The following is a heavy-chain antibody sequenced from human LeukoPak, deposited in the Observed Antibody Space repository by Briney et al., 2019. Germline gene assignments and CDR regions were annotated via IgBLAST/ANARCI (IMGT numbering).Heavy chain of an antibody. V-gene: IGHV3-23*01. Sequence: GGSLRLSCAASGFTFSDYSMNWVRQAPGKGLEWVSTISSSGDSTYYADSVKGRFTISRDNSKNTLYLQMNSLRAEDTAIYYCAKISGSDILTGYSPHYHYNHMDVWGRGTTVTISS. J-gene: IGHJ6*03. CDR2: ISSSGDST. CDR3: AKISGSDILTGYSPHYHYNHMDV. D-gene: IGHD3-9*01. CDR1: GFTFSDYS.